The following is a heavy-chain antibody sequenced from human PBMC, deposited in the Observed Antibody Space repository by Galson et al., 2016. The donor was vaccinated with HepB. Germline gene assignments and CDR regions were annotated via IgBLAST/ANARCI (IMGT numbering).Heavy chain of an antibody. Sequence: SETLSLTCSVSGGSISNNTFYWGWIRQPPGKGLEWIGSIYYSGSTSYNPSLKSRVTISVDTSKNQFSLKLRSVTAADTAVYYCARHTVSGDFAFDIWGQGTMVTVSS. D-gene: IGHD2-21*02. CDR1: GGSISNNTFY. CDR3: ARHTVSGDFAFDI. CDR2: IYYSGST. V-gene: IGHV4-39*01. J-gene: IGHJ3*02.